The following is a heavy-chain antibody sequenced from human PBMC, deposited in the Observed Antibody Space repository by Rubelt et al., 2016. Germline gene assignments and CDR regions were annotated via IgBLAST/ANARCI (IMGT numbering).Heavy chain of an antibody. Sequence: QLQLQESGPGLVKPSETLSLTCTVSGGSISSSSYYWGWIRQPPGKGLEWIGSIYYSGSTYYNPSLKSRVTISVDTSKNHFSRKLSSVTAADTAVYYCARGRFLEWLPPDYWGQGTLVTVSS. CDR1: GGSISSSSYY. CDR3: ARGRFLEWLPPDY. V-gene: IGHV4-39*02. CDR2: IYYSGST. J-gene: IGHJ4*02. D-gene: IGHD3-3*01.